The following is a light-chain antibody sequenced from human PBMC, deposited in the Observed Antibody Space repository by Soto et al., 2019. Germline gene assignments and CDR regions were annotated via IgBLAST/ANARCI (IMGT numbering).Light chain of an antibody. J-gene: IGKJ3*01. Sequence: EVVMTQSPATLSVSPGERVTLSCRASRSVSSNLAWYQQKPGQAPRLLIYDASTRATDIPARFSGSGSGTEFTLTISSLQSEDSAIYYCQQYDNRRTFGPGTKVDIK. V-gene: IGKV3-15*01. CDR3: QQYDNRRT. CDR2: DAS. CDR1: RSVSSN.